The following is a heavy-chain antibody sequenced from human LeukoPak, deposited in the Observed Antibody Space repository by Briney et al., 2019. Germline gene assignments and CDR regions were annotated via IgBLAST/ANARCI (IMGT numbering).Heavy chain of an antibody. V-gene: IGHV3-30*04. CDR1: GFAFSDYA. Sequence: GRSLRLSCAASGFAFSDYAMHWVRQAPGKGLEWVAIISYDGNDKYYADSVKGRFSISRDDSRNTLYLQMNSLKPEDTAVYYCAKDVRGYSSGWPADYWGQGTLVTVSS. CDR3: AKDVRGYSSGWPADY. J-gene: IGHJ4*02. CDR2: ISYDGNDK. D-gene: IGHD6-19*01.